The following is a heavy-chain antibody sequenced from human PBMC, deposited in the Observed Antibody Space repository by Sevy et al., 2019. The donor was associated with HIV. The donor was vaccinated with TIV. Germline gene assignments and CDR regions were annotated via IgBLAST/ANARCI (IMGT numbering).Heavy chain of an antibody. V-gene: IGHV1-2*02. D-gene: IGHD5-12*01. CDR3: ARGGSDGNY. J-gene: IGHJ4*02. CDR1: GYIFSDYW. CDR2: INPASGAT. Sequence: ASVQVSCKASGYIFSDYWIYWVRQAPGQGFEWMGWINPASGATVSGQKFQGSVAMTSDTSINTAYMELYRLTSDDTAVYYCARGGSDGNYWGQGSLVTVSS.